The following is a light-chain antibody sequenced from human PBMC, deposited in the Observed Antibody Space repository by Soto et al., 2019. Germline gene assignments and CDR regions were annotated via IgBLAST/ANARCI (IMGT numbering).Light chain of an antibody. V-gene: IGLV1-51*01. CDR2: DNN. CDR1: GSNIGSNY. J-gene: IGLJ3*02. CDR3: GTWDSSLSAWV. Sequence: QSALTQPPSVSAALGQKVTISCSGSGSNIGSNYVSWYQQVPGTAPKLLIYDNNKRPSGIPDRFSGSKSGTSATLGITGLQTGDEAGYFCGTWDSSLSAWVFGGGTKLTVL.